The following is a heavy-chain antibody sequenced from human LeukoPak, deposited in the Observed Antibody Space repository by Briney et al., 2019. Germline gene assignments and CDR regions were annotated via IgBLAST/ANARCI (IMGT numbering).Heavy chain of an antibody. J-gene: IGHJ4*02. CDR2: ISSSGSTI. CDR3: AKDLTIFGVVIIRFSDY. Sequence: GGSLRLSCAASGFTFSDYYMSWIRQAPGKGLEWVSYISSSGSTIYYADSVKGRFTISRDNSKNTLYLQMNSLRAEDTAVYYCAKDLTIFGVVIIRFSDYWGQGTLVTVSS. CDR1: GFTFSDYY. D-gene: IGHD3-3*01. V-gene: IGHV3-11*01.